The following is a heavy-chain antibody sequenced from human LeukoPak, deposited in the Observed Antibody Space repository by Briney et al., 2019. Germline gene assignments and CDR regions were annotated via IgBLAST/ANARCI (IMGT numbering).Heavy chain of an antibody. CDR3: TRRREVQVWRWDVVGVPGSKNHDYGMDV. CDR2: INSDGNNR. Sequence: GGSLRLSCAASGFTFSSYWMHWVRQAPEKGLVWFSSINSDGNNRIYAESVKGRFTISRDNAKNTLYLQMNSPRAEDTAVYYCTRRREVQVWRWDVVGVPGSKNHDYGMDVWGQGTTVTVAS. V-gene: IGHV3-74*01. J-gene: IGHJ6*02. D-gene: IGHD2-2*01. CDR1: GFTFSSYW.